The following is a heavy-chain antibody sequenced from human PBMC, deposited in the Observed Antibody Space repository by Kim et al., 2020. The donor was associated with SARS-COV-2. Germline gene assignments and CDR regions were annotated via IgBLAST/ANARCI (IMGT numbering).Heavy chain of an antibody. Sequence: VKGRFTISRDNAKNSLYLQMNSLRAEDTALYYCAKVDYYDSSGYYGAFDYWGQGTLVTVSS. J-gene: IGHJ4*02. CDR3: AKVDYYDSSGYYGAFDY. V-gene: IGHV3-9*01. D-gene: IGHD3-22*01.